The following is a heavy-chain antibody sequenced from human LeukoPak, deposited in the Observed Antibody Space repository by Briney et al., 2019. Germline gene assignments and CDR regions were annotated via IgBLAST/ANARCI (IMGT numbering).Heavy chain of an antibody. J-gene: IGHJ5*02. CDR1: GYTFTSYD. CDR3: AREDGYDQNWFDP. D-gene: IGHD5-12*01. V-gene: IGHV1-8*01. Sequence: GASVKVSCKASGYTFTSYDINWVRQATGQGLEWMGWMNPNSGNTGYAQKFQGRVTMVRNTSISTAYMELSSLRSEDTAVYYCAREDGYDQNWFDPWGQGTLVTVSS. CDR2: MNPNSGNT.